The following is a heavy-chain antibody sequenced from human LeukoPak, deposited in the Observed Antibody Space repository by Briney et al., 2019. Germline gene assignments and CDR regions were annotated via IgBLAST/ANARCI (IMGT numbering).Heavy chain of an antibody. D-gene: IGHD3-16*01. CDR3: TREYWGSSFDY. Sequence: GGSLRLSCAASGFTYRNYGMHWVRQVPGKGLVWVSRTNNDGTSPTYADSVKGRFTISRDNAKNTLYLQMNSLRADDTAVYYCTREYWGSSFDYWGQGTLVSVSS. CDR2: TNNDGTSP. V-gene: IGHV3-74*01. J-gene: IGHJ4*02. CDR1: GFTYRNYG.